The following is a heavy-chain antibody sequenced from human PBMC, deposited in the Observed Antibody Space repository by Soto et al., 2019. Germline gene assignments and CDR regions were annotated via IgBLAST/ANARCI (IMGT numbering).Heavy chain of an antibody. V-gene: IGHV1-18*01. J-gene: IGHJ3*01. CDR2: ISAYNGNT. D-gene: IGHD2-2*01. CDR3: ARDDLVVVPAASTLADVFDL. Sequence: SVQVSCKASGYTFTSYGISWVRQAPGQGLEWMGWISAYNGNTNYAQKLQGRVTMTTDTSTSTAYMELRSLRSDDTAVYYCARDDLVVVPAASTLADVFDLWGQGKMVTVSS. CDR1: GYTFTSYG.